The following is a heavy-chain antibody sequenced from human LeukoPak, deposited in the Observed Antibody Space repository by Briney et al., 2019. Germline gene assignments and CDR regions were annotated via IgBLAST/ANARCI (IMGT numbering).Heavy chain of an antibody. D-gene: IGHD3-10*01. CDR2: IYTSGST. V-gene: IGHV4-61*02. Sequence: SQTLSLTCTVSGGSLSSGSYYWSWIRQPAGKGLEWIGRIYTSGSTNYNPSLKSRVTISVDTSKNQFSLKLSSVTAADTAVYYCARERGITMVRGVPAITGAFDIWGQGTMVTVSS. J-gene: IGHJ3*02. CDR3: ARERGITMVRGVPAITGAFDI. CDR1: GGSLSSGSYY.